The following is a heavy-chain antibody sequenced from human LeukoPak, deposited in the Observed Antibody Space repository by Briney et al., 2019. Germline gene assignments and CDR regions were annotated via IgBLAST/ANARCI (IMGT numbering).Heavy chain of an antibody. Sequence: SEALSLTCTVSGGSISTYYWSWIRQPPGKGLDWIAYIYHSGTTNYNPSLKSRVTISEDTSNNQVSLNLTSVTAADTAVYYSARQKYDYGANHWYFDLWGRGTLVTVSS. CDR3: ARQKYDYGANHWYFDL. V-gene: IGHV4-59*08. CDR2: IYHSGTT. J-gene: IGHJ2*01. D-gene: IGHD4/OR15-4a*01. CDR1: GGSISTYY.